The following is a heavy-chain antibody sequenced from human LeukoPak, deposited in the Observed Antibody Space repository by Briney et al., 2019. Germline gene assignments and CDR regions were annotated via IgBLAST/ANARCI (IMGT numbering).Heavy chain of an antibody. CDR1: GFTFSSHA. CDR3: AKAGDAWGYNSPLGGRFDY. D-gene: IGHD5-24*01. CDR2: ISGSGGST. J-gene: IGHJ4*02. Sequence: GGSLRLSCAASGFTFSSHAMSWVRQAPGKGLEWVSIISGSGGSTYNADSVKGRFTISRDNSKNTLYLRMNSLRAEDTAVYYCAKAGDAWGYNSPLGGRFDYWGQGTLVTVSS. V-gene: IGHV3-23*01.